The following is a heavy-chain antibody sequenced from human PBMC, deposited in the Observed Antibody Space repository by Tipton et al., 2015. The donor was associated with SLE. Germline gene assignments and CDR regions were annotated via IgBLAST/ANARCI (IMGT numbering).Heavy chain of an antibody. D-gene: IGHD6-13*01. CDR2: ISGNNGQT. CDR1: SNTFTNFP. Sequence: QSGAEVKKPGASVKVSCKSSSNTFTNFPISWVRQAPGQGLEWMGWISGNNGQTDYAQKLQGRVTMTTDTSTSTVYMELRSLGSDERAMYSCVRDLLVVYSSLDYWGQGALV. CDR3: VRDLLVVYSSLDY. V-gene: IGHV1-18*01. J-gene: IGHJ4*02.